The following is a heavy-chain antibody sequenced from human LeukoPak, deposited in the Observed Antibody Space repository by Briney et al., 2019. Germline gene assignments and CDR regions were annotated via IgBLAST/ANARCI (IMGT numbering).Heavy chain of an antibody. V-gene: IGHV3-23*01. D-gene: IGHD2-2*01. Sequence: GGSPRLSCAASGFTFSSYAMSWVRQAPGKGLEWGSAISGSGGSTYYADSVKGRFTISRDNSKNTLYLQMNSLRAEDTAVYYCARDRGVVVPATPDAFDIWGQGTMVTVSS. CDR2: ISGSGGST. CDR3: ARDRGVVVPATPDAFDI. J-gene: IGHJ3*02. CDR1: GFTFSSYA.